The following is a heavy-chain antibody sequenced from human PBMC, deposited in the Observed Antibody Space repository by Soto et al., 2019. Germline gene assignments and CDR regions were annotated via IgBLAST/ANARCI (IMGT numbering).Heavy chain of an antibody. V-gene: IGHV3-20*04. CDR1: GFTFDDYG. D-gene: IGHD3-9*01. CDR3: ATLHPYYDILTGYYNGY. Sequence: GGSLRVSCAASGFTFDDYGMSWVRQAPGKGLEWVSGINWNGGSTGYADSVKGRFTISRDNAKNSLYLQMNSLRAEDTALYYCATLHPYYDILTGYYNGYWGQGTLVTVSS. J-gene: IGHJ4*02. CDR2: INWNGGST.